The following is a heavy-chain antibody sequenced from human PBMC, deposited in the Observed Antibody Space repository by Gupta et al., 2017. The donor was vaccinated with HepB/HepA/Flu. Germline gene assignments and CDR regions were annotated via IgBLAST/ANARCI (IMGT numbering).Heavy chain of an antibody. V-gene: IGHV3-13*01. CDR2: IGTAGDT. Sequence: EVQLVESGGGLVQPGGSLRLSCAASGFTFSSYDMHWVRQATGKGLEWVSAIGTAGDTYYPGSVKGRFTISRENAKNSLYLQMNSLRAGDTAVYYCARGIVGATTLGYYYYGMDVWGQGTTVTVSS. D-gene: IGHD1-26*01. CDR3: ARGIVGATTLGYYYYGMDV. J-gene: IGHJ6*02. CDR1: GFTFSSYD.